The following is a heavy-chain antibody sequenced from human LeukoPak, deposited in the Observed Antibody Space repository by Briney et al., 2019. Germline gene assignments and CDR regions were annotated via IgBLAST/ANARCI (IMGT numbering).Heavy chain of an antibody. CDR1: GFTFTTYG. V-gene: IGHV1-18*01. CDR2: ISAYSGHT. D-gene: IGHD4-23*01. J-gene: IGHJ4*02. Sequence: ASVKVSCKTSGFTFTTYGINWVRQAPGQGLEWMGWISAYSGHTNYEQSLQGRVTMTRDTSTSTAYMELRSLRSDYTAVQYYARDYDDISRCFGYWGQGTLVTVPS. CDR3: ARDYDDISRCFGY.